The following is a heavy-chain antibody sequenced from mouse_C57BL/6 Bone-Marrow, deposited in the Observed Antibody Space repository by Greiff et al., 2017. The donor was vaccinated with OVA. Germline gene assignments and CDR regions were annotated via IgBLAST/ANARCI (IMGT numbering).Heavy chain of an antibody. CDR3: ASYMVPSYWYFDV. Sequence: DVMLVESGGDLVKPGGSLKLSCAASGFTFSSYGMSWVRQTPDKRLEWVATISSGGSYTYYPDSVKGRFTISRDNAKNTLYLQMSSLKSEDTAMYYCASYMVPSYWYFDVWGTGTTVTVSS. CDR2: ISSGGSYT. V-gene: IGHV5-6*02. CDR1: GFTFSSYG. J-gene: IGHJ1*03. D-gene: IGHD2-1*01.